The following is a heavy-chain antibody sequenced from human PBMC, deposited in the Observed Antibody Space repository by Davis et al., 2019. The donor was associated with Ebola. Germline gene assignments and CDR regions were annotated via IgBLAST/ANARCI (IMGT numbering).Heavy chain of an antibody. Sequence: PGGSLRLSCAASGFTFSSYAMSWVRQAPGKGLEWVSAISGSGGSTYYADSVKGRFTISRDNSKNTRYLQMNSLRAEDTAVYYCARDKAQWLVSSVGYDDAFDIWGQGTMVTVSS. J-gene: IGHJ3*02. D-gene: IGHD6-19*01. CDR2: ISGSGGST. V-gene: IGHV3-23*01. CDR1: GFTFSSYA. CDR3: ARDKAQWLVSSVGYDDAFDI.